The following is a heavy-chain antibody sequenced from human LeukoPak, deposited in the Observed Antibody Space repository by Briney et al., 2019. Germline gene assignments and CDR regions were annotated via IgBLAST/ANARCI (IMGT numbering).Heavy chain of an antibody. CDR2: IFYSGST. D-gene: IGHD2-15*01. CDR1: GGSISGSSYY. J-gene: IGHJ4*02. CDR3: ASQYNLLVVAATPYYFDY. Sequence: SETLSLTCTVSGGSISGSSYYWGWIRQPPGKGLEWIGSIFYSGSTYYNPSLKSRVTISVDTSKNQFSLKLSSVTAADTALYYCASQYNLLVVAATPYYFDYWGQGTLVTVSS. V-gene: IGHV4-39*01.